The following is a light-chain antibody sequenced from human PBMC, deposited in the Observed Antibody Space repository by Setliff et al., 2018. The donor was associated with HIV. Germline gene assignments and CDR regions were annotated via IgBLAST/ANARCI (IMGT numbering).Light chain of an antibody. J-gene: IGLJ1*01. CDR2: YDS. CDR3: QVWDSSSDRGV. CDR1: NIGSKS. V-gene: IGLV3-21*04. Sequence: SYELTQPPSVSVAPGKTARITCGGNNIGSKSMHWYQQKPGQAPVLVIYYDSDRPSGIPERFSGSNSGNTATLTISRVEAGDEADYYCQVWDSSSDRGVFGTGTKVTVL.